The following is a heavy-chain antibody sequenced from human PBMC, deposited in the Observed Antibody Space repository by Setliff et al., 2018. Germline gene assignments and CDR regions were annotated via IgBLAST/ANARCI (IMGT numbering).Heavy chain of an antibody. J-gene: IGHJ6*03. V-gene: IGHV4-34*01. D-gene: IGHD3-16*01. CDR1: GGSFSGYY. CDR3: ARLAGSGGGFYYYYSYMDV. CDR2: INHSGST. Sequence: PSETLSLTCAVYGGSFSGYYWSWIRQPPGKGLEWIGEINHSGSTNYNPSLKSRVTMSVDTSKNQFSLKLSSVTAADTAVYYCARLAGSGGGFYYYYSYMDVWDKGTTVTVSS.